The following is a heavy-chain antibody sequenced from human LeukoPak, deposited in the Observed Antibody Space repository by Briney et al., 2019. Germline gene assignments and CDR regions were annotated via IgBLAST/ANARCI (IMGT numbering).Heavy chain of an antibody. CDR1: GFTFSSYS. V-gene: IGHV3-48*01. CDR3: ARALGNSYGHGRVFDY. Sequence: GGSLRLSCAASGFTFSSYSMNWVRQAPGKGLEWVSYISSSSSTIYYADSVRGRFTISRDNAKNSLYLQMNSLRAEDTAVYYCARALGNSYGHGRVFDYWGQGTLVTVSS. D-gene: IGHD5-18*01. J-gene: IGHJ4*02. CDR2: ISSSSSTI.